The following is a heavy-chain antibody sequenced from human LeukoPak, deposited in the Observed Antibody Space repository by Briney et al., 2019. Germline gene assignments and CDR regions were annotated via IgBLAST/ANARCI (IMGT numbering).Heavy chain of an antibody. CDR2: MCGTAGCT. D-gene: IGHD3-22*01. J-gene: IGHJ5*01. CDR1: GFTFSSYA. V-gene: IGHV3-23*01. Sequence: GGSLRLSCAASGFTFSSYAMSWVRQAPGKGLEWVASMCGTAGCTFYPDSVKGRFTISRDNSKNVLYLRMKSLTAEDTAIYYCAKDRPNFHENSGHYYRRDGDSWGQGTLVTVSS. CDR3: AKDRPNFHENSGHYYRRDGDS.